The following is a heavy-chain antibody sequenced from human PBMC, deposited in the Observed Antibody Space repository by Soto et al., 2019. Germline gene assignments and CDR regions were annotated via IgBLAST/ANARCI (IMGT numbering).Heavy chain of an antibody. J-gene: IGHJ5*02. CDR3: TTYHGDYNFDH. CDR1: GYTLNEVA. CDR2: FDPDEAET. D-gene: IGHD4-17*01. V-gene: IGHV1-24*01. Sequence: GASVKVSCKVSGYTLNEVAMHWVRQAPGKGLEWLGGFDPDEAETIYAQHFQGRVTMTEDTSTDTVYMELSSPRSEDTALYFCTTYHGDYNFDHWGQGTLVTVSS.